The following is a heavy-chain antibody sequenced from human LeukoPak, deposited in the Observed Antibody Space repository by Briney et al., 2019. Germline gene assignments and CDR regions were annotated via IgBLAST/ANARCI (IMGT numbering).Heavy chain of an antibody. D-gene: IGHD5-18*01. Sequence: GGSLRLSCAASGFTFSSYGMSWVRQAPGKGLDWVSYISSRSNTIYYADSVKGRFTISRDNAKKSLSLQMNSLRAEDTAVYYCARDLSGIAGYTYGRGIDYWGQGTLVTVSS. CDR1: GFTFSSYG. V-gene: IGHV3-48*01. CDR3: ARDLSGIAGYTYGRGIDY. J-gene: IGHJ4*02. CDR2: ISSRSNTI.